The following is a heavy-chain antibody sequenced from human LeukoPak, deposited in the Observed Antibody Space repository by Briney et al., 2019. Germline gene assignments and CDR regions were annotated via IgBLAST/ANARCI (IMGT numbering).Heavy chain of an antibody. Sequence: ASVKVSCKASGYTFTGYHMHWVRQAPGQGLEWMGWINPNSGGTNYAQKFQGRVTMTRDTSISTAYMELSRLRSDDTAVYYCARVMVRGVIGFDYWGQGTLVTVSS. CDR1: GYTFTGYH. CDR2: INPNSGGT. CDR3: ARVMVRGVIGFDY. J-gene: IGHJ4*02. V-gene: IGHV1-2*02. D-gene: IGHD3-10*01.